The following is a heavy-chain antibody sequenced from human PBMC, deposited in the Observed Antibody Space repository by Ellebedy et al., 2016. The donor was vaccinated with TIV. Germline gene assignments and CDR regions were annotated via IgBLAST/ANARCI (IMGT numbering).Heavy chain of an antibody. CDR1: GYSFTSYW. J-gene: IGHJ6*02. CDR3: ARGRYYYDSSGQGDYYYYGMDV. Sequence: GESLKISXKGSGYSFTSYWIGWVRQMPGKGLEWLGIIYPGDSDTRYSPSFQGQVTISADKSISTAYLQWSSLKASDTAMYYCARGRYYYDSSGQGDYYYYGMDVWGQGTTVTVSS. V-gene: IGHV5-51*01. CDR2: IYPGDSDT. D-gene: IGHD3-22*01.